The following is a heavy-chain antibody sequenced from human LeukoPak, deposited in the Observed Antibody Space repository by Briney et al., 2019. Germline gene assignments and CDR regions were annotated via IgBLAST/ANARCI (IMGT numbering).Heavy chain of an antibody. CDR3: ARDHTSWDPFDY. CDR1: GFNVRSNY. V-gene: IGHV3-66*02. Sequence: GGSLRLSCAVSGFNVRSNYMSWVRQAPGKGLEWVSAIYSGGTTYYADSVKGRFTISRDNSKNMLYLQMNSLRVEDTAVYYCARDHTSWDPFDYWGQGNLVTVSS. CDR2: IYSGGTT. J-gene: IGHJ4*02. D-gene: IGHD1-26*01.